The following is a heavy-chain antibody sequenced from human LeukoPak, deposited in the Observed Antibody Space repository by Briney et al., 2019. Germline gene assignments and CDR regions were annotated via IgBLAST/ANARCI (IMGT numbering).Heavy chain of an antibody. CDR1: GVSVTNDDYF. J-gene: IGHJ4*02. CDR2: IYHSAGT. CDR3: ARGGSGYDYPFDY. Sequence: SETLSLTCTVSGVSVTNDDYFWSWTRHPPGDGLEWIGYIYHSAGTYYNPSLKSRVTMSIDTSRNQFSLKLSSVTAADTAVYYCARGGSGYDYPFDYWGQGTLVTVSS. D-gene: IGHD5-12*01. V-gene: IGHV4-30-4*01.